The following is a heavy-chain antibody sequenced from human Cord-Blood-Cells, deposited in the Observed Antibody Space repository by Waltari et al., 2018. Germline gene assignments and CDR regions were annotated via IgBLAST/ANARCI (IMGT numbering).Heavy chain of an antibody. CDR2: IYPGDSDT. Sequence: EVQLVQSGAEVKKPGESLKISCKGSGYSFTSYWIGWVRQMPGKGMEWMGIIYPGDSDTRYSPSFQGQVTISADKSISTAYLQWSSLKASDTAMYYCARLNRPLQYYYYGMDVWGQGTTVTVSS. V-gene: IGHV5-51*01. CDR3: ARLNRPLQYYYYGMDV. CDR1: GYSFTSYW. D-gene: IGHD4-4*01. J-gene: IGHJ6*02.